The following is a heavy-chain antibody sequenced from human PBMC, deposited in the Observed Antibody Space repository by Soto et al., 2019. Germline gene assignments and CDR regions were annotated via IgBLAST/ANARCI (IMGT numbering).Heavy chain of an antibody. CDR1: GFTFSGYA. CDR2: ISGSGGST. Sequence: GGSLRLSCTASGFTFSGYAMAWVRQAPGKGLEWVSAISGSGGSTYYADSVKGRFTISRDNSKNTLYLQMNSLRAEDTAVYYCAKPGIAHFYGMDVWVQGTTVTVSS. V-gene: IGHV3-23*01. D-gene: IGHD1-20*01. CDR3: AKPGIAHFYGMDV. J-gene: IGHJ6*02.